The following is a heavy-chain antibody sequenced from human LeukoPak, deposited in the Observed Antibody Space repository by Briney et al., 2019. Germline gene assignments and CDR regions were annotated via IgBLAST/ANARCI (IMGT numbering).Heavy chain of an antibody. Sequence: QPGRSLRLSCAASGFSFGSYGMHWVRQAPGKGLEWVAVISHEGSSTYYADSVRGRFTISRDNSKNMVYLQISSLRAEDTAVYYCARTREQWQVLDYWGQGTLVTVSS. CDR2: ISHEGSST. V-gene: IGHV3-30*03. J-gene: IGHJ4*02. CDR1: GFSFGSYG. D-gene: IGHD6-19*01. CDR3: ARTREQWQVLDY.